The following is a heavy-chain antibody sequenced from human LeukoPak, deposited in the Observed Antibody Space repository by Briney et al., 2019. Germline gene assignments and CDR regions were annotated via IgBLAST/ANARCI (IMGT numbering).Heavy chain of an antibody. CDR3: ARDLYYYDSSGSLGAFDI. CDR2: IYYSGDT. J-gene: IGHJ3*02. Sequence: SETLSLTCNVSGGSINNYYWSWFRQPPGKGLEWIGYIYYSGDTKYNPSLESRVTMSVDTSKNQFSLKLSSVTAADTAVYYCARDLYYYDSSGSLGAFDIWGQGTMVTVSS. D-gene: IGHD3-22*01. CDR1: GGSINNYY. V-gene: IGHV4-59*12.